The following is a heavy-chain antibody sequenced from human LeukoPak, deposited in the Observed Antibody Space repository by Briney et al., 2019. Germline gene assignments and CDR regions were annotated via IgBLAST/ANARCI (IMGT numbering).Heavy chain of an antibody. Sequence: SWGSLRLSCATSGFTFVDYGLSWVRRAPGKGLEWLCAINYNGAITDCADSVKGRFTISRDNAKNSLYLRMDSLRAEDTALYYCARDRLGPSFSVSHFDLWGQGTLVTASS. D-gene: IGHD3-3*02. V-gene: IGHV3-20*04. CDR1: GFTFVDYG. CDR2: INYNGAIT. J-gene: IGHJ4*02. CDR3: ARDRLGPSFSVSHFDL.